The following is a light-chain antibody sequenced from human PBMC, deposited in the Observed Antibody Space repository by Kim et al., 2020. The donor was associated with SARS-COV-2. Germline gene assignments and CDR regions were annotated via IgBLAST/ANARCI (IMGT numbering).Light chain of an antibody. Sequence: QSALTQPRSVSGSPGQSVTISCTGTSSNFGNFNFVSWYRQHPGKAPKLLIYDVNKRPSGVPDRFSGSKSGNTASLTIPGLQADDEGDYYCCSYARSHYVFGFGTKVTVL. J-gene: IGLJ1*01. CDR3: CSYARSHYV. CDR1: SSNFGNFNF. V-gene: IGLV2-11*01. CDR2: DVN.